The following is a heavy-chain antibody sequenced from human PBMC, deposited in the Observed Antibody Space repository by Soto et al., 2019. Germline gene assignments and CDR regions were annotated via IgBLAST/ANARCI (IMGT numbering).Heavy chain of an antibody. J-gene: IGHJ4*02. Sequence: EVQLLESGGGLVQPGGSLRLSCAASGFTFSSYAMSWVRQAPGKGLEWVSAISGSGGSTYYADSVKGRFTISKDNSKNTLYLQMNSLRAEDTAVYYCAKVSSGWYQFDYWGQGTLVTVSS. CDR2: ISGSGGST. CDR3: AKVSSGWYQFDY. D-gene: IGHD6-19*01. CDR1: GFTFSSYA. V-gene: IGHV3-23*01.